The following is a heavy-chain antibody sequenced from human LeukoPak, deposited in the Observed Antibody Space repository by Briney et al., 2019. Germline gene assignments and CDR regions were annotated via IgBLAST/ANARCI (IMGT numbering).Heavy chain of an antibody. CDR3: ASGSYPTY. Sequence: PSETLSLTCAVYGGSFSGYYWSWIRQPPGKGLEWIGEINHSGSTNYNPSLKSRVTISVDTSKNQFSLKLSSVTAADTAVYYCASGSYPTYWGQGTLVTVSS. D-gene: IGHD1-26*01. J-gene: IGHJ4*02. CDR2: INHSGST. V-gene: IGHV4-34*01. CDR1: GGSFSGYY.